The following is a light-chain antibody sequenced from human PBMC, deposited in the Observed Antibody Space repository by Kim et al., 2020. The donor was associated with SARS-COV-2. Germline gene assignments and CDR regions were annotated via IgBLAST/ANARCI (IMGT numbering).Light chain of an antibody. CDR1: QSVSSH. CDR2: DAS. J-gene: IGKJ4*01. CDR3: QQYYGWPLT. Sequence: GSQGERATLACRASQSVSSHLAWYQQNPGQAPRLLIYDASTRATGLPARFSGSGSGTEFTLTISSLQSEDFAVYYCQQYYGWPLTFGGGTKVDIK. V-gene: IGKV3-15*01.